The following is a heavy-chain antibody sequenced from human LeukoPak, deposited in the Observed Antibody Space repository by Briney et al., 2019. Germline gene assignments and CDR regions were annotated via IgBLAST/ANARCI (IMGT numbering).Heavy chain of an antibody. CDR1: GGSISSYY. CDR2: IYTSGST. V-gene: IGHV4-4*07. J-gene: IGHJ6*03. CDR3: ARTSYSSSCGGYYYYMDV. D-gene: IGHD6-6*01. Sequence: SETLSLTCTVSGGSISSYYWSWIRQPAGKGLEWIGRIYTSGSTNYNPSLKSRVTISVDTSKNQFSLKLSSVTAADTAVYYCARTSYSSSCGGYYYYMDVWGKGTTVTVSS.